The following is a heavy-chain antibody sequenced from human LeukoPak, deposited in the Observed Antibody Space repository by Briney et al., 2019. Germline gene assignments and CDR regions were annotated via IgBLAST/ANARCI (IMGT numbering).Heavy chain of an antibody. CDR1: GGTFSSYA. V-gene: IGHV1-69*13. D-gene: IGHD6-19*01. J-gene: IGHJ5*02. CDR3: ARVQYSSGWYWFDP. CDR2: IIPIFGTA. Sequence: ASVKVSCKASGGTFSSYAVSWVRQAPGQGLEWMGGIIPIFGTANYAQKFQGRVTITADESTSTAYMELSSLRSEDTAVYYCARVQYSSGWYWFDPWGQGTLVTVSS.